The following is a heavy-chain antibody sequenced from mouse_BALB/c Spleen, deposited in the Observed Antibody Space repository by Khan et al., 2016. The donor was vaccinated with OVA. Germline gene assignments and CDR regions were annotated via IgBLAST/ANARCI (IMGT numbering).Heavy chain of an antibody. D-gene: IGHD1-2*01. J-gene: IGHJ2*01. V-gene: IGHV3-2*02. CDR2: ISYSGST. CDR3: ARTARIKY. Sequence: VQLQQSGPGLVKPSQSLSLTCTVTGYSITSGYGRNWIRQFPGNKLEWMCYISYSGSTNYNPSLKSRISITRDTSKNQFFLQLNSVTTEDTATYYCARTARIKYWGQGTTLTVSS. CDR1: GYSITSGYG.